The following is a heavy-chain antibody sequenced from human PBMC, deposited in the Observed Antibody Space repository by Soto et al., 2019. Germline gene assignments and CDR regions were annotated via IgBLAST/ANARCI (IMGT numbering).Heavy chain of an antibody. Sequence: QVTLKESGPVLVKPTETLTLTCSVSGFSVSNVGMGVSWIRQPPGKALEWLAHIFSNDEKSYTTSLKSRLTVSKDTSGSQVVLTMTNMDPVDTGTYYCARSISAGGQYYFDYWGQGTLVTVSS. J-gene: IGHJ4*02. CDR2: IFSNDEK. CDR3: ARSISAGGQYYFDY. V-gene: IGHV2-26*01. D-gene: IGHD6-13*01. CDR1: GFSVSNVGMG.